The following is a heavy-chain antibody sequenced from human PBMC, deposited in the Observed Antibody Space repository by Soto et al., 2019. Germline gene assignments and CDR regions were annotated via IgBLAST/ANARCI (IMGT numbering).Heavy chain of an antibody. CDR3: ATGTRGQRRAQNYYYYYNMDV. Sequence: ASVKVSCKVSGYTLTELSMHWVRQAPGKGLEWMGGFDPEDGETIYAQKFQGRVTMTEDTSTDTAYMELSSLRSEDTAVYYCATGTRGQRRAQNYYYYYNMDVGGKGTTVTVS. CDR1: GYTLTELS. D-gene: IGHD6-25*01. J-gene: IGHJ6*03. V-gene: IGHV1-24*01. CDR2: FDPEDGET.